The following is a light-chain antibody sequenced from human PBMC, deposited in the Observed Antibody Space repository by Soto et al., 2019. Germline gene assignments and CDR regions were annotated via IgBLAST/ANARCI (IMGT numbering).Light chain of an antibody. CDR3: LQYHNLWA. CDR2: RAS. J-gene: IGKJ1*01. Sequence: ILMTQSPATVSGSPGESATLSCRASQNTYYNVAWYQHRPGQAPRLLIYRASTRAPGVPARFSGSGSGTEFTLTISSLQPEDFTVYSCLQYHNLWAFGQGTKVEI. CDR1: QNTYYN. V-gene: IGKV3-15*01.